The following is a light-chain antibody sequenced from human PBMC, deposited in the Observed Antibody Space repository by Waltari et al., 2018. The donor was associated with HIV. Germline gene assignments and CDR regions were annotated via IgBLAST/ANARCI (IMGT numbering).Light chain of an antibody. Sequence: DIVMTQSPDSLAGSLGERATFNCKSSQSVLYSSNNNKSLAWYQQKPGQPPKLLIYWASTRESGVPDRFSGSGSGTDFTLTISSLQAEDVAVYYCQQYYSPAFTFGQGTKLEIK. J-gene: IGKJ2*01. CDR1: QSVLYSSNNNKS. CDR3: QQYYSPAFT. CDR2: WAS. V-gene: IGKV4-1*01.